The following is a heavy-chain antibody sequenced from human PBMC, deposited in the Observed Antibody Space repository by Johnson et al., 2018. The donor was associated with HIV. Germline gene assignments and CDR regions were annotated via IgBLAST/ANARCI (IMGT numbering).Heavy chain of an antibody. D-gene: IGHD3-10*01. V-gene: IGHV3-30*02. J-gene: IGHJ3*02. CDR1: GFTFSSYG. CDR2: IRYDGGTK. CDR3: AKESGGSGSYYIGDMGDAFDI. Sequence: QVQLVESGGGVVQPGRSLRLSCAASGFTFSSYGMNWVRQAPGKGLEWGAFIRYDGGTKYSADSVKGRFTISRDNSENKVYLQMNSLSAEDTAGYFWAKESGGSGSYYIGDMGDAFDIWGQGTLVTVSS.